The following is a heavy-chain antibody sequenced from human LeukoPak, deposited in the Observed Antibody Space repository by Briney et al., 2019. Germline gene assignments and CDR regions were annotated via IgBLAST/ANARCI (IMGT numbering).Heavy chain of an antibody. CDR1: GFTFSTYW. J-gene: IGHJ4*02. CDR3: ARQTAGYYSPFDY. Sequence: GGSLRLSCAASGFTFSTYWMSWVRQAPGKVLEWLANIKQDGSETHYLDSMKGRFTISRDNANNSVYLHMSNLRAEDSAVYFCARQTAGYYSPFDYWGQGTLVTVSS. D-gene: IGHD3-9*01. CDR2: IKQDGSET. V-gene: IGHV3-7*01.